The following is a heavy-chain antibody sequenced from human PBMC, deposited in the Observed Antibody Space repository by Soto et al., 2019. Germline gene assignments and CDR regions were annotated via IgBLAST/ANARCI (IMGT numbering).Heavy chain of an antibody. D-gene: IGHD3-22*01. Sequence: QVQLVQSGAEVKKPGSSVKVSCKASGGTFSSYAISWVRQAPGQGLEWMGGIIPIFGTANYAQKFQGRVTITADKSTSTAYMELSSLRSDDTAVYYCATLPTTYYYDSSGYYPGDAFDIWGQGTMVTVSS. CDR1: GGTFSSYA. J-gene: IGHJ3*02. V-gene: IGHV1-69*06. CDR3: ATLPTTYYYDSSGYYPGDAFDI. CDR2: IIPIFGTA.